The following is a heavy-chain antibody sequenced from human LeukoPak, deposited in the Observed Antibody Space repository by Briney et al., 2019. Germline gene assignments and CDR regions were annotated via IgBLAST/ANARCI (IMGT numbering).Heavy chain of an antibody. J-gene: IGHJ4*02. D-gene: IGHD6-13*01. Sequence: GGSLRFSCAASGFIFSSFAMSWVRQAPGKGLEWVSGISGSGGNTYYADSVKGRFTISRDNSKKTLYLQMNSLRTEDTAEYYCAKDLRNSNTWFPFDYWGQGTLVTVSS. CDR2: ISGSGGNT. V-gene: IGHV3-23*01. CDR3: AKDLRNSNTWFPFDY. CDR1: GFIFSSFA.